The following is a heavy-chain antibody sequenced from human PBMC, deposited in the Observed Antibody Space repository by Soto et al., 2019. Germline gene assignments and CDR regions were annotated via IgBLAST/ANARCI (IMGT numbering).Heavy chain of an antibody. J-gene: IGHJ6*03. CDR1: GFTFSSYS. D-gene: IGHD4-4*01. V-gene: IGHV3-48*01. CDR2: ITSSSSTI. Sequence: EVQLVESGGGLVQPGGSLRLSCAASGFTFSSYSMNWVRQAPGKGLEWVSYITSSSSTIYYADSVKGRFTISRDNAKTSLYLQMNSLRADDTAVYYCARATPDYSNYYYYYMDVWGKGTTVTVSS. CDR3: ARATPDYSNYYYYYMDV.